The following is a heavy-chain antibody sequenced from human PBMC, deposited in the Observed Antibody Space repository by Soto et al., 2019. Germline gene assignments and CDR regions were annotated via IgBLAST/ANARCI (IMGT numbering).Heavy chain of an antibody. Sequence: EVQLVESGGGLVKPGGSLRLSCAASGFSLSDYSMNWIRQAPGKGLEWVASINSSSSFIHYAESMKGRFTISRDNAKNSLYLQMNSLSAEDTAVYYCAGSSDDGRDNWGQGTLVTVSS. CDR3: AGSSDDGRDN. V-gene: IGHV3-21*01. CDR2: INSSSSFI. J-gene: IGHJ4*02. D-gene: IGHD1-26*01. CDR1: GFSLSDYS.